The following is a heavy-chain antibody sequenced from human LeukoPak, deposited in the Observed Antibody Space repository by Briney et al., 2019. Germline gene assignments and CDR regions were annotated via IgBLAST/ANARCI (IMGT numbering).Heavy chain of an antibody. CDR1: RVAFSSFS. V-gene: IGHV3-48*01. Sequence: GGSLRLSCAAPRVAFSSFSMNWGRQAPGKGLEWVSYISKTSGSLYYADSVRGRFTIYGDNAKNSLYLQMNRRTCKYMPVYSCIVAPPGQLRVGDYWGQGTLVTVSS. CDR2: ISKTSGSL. D-gene: IGHD3-22*01. J-gene: IGHJ4*01. CDR3: IVAPPGQLRVGDY.